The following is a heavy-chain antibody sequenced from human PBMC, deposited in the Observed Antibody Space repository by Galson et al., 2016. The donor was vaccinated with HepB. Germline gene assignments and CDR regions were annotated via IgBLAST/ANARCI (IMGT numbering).Heavy chain of an antibody. D-gene: IGHD2/OR15-2a*01. V-gene: IGHV3-21*01. J-gene: IGHJ6*03. CDR2: ISSSSSYT. CDR1: GFAFSTYT. Sequence: SLRLSCAASGFAFSTYTMSWVRQAPGQGLEWVSSISSSSSYTFYADSMKGRFTVSRDNTKNSLYLQMNTLRAEDTAVYYCARGQEYHLSYCKACHYYYMDVWGKGTTVTVSS. CDR3: ARGQEYHLSYCKACHYYYMDV.